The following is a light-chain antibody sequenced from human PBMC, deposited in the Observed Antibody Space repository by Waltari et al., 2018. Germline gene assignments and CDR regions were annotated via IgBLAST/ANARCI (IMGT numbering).Light chain of an antibody. CDR1: QSISTY. V-gene: IGKV1-39*01. CDR2: ASS. Sequence: DIQMTQSPSSLSASVGDRVTITCRASQSISTYLHWYQQKPWKAPKLLVYASSNFQTGVSSRFSGSGSGTDFPLTISSLEPEDFATYYCQQTYGSPPTFGPGTKVEIK. J-gene: IGKJ3*01. CDR3: QQTYGSPPT.